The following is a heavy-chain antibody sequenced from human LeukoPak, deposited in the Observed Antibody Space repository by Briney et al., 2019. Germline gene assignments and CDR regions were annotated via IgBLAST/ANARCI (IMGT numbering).Heavy chain of an antibody. D-gene: IGHD3-10*01. J-gene: IGHJ5*02. Sequence: ASVKVSCKASGYTFTGYYMHWVRQAPGQGLEWMGWINPNSGGTNYAQKLQGRVTMTRDTSISTAYMELSRLRSDDTAVYYCARDGVLLWFGEFTARNWFVPWGQGTLVTVSS. CDR2: INPNSGGT. CDR3: ARDGVLLWFGEFTARNWFVP. CDR1: GYTFTGYY. V-gene: IGHV1-2*02.